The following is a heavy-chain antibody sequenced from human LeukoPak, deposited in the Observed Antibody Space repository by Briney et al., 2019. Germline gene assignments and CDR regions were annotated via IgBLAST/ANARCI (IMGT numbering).Heavy chain of an antibody. Sequence: GGSLRLSCAASGFTFSGSAMHWVRQASGKGLELVGRIRSKANSYATAYAASVKGRFTISRDDTKNTAYLQMNSLKTEDTAVYYWTEGESPLDYWGQGTLVTVSS. CDR1: GFTFSGSA. D-gene: IGHD3-16*01. CDR3: TEGESPLDY. CDR2: IRSKANSYAT. V-gene: IGHV3-73*01. J-gene: IGHJ4*02.